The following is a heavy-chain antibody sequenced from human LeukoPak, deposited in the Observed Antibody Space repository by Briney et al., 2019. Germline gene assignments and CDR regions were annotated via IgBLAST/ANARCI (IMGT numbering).Heavy chain of an antibody. CDR1: GGSITGYY. CDR2: IYSGGST. CDR3: ARGEIPDSVDY. J-gene: IGHJ4*02. Sequence: SETLSLTCTVSGGSITGYYWTWIRQPAGKGLEWIGRIYSGGSTNYNPPLKSRVTMSVDTSKNQFSPKLSSVTAADTAVYYCARGEIPDSVDYWGQGTLVTVSS. D-gene: IGHD3-16*01. V-gene: IGHV4-4*07.